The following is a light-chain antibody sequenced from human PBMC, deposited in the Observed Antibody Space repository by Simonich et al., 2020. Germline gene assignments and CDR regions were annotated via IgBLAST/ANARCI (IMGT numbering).Light chain of an antibody. CDR2: KVS. Sequence: DVVLTQSPLSLPVTLGQPASISCRSSQRLVHSDGNTYLYSFQPRPGQSPRPLIYKVSNRDSGVPDRFSGSGSGTDFTLKISRVEAEDVGVYYCMQGTHWPLTFGGGTKVEIK. CDR3: MQGTHWPLT. CDR1: QRLVHSDGNTY. V-gene: IGKV2-30*02. J-gene: IGKJ4*01.